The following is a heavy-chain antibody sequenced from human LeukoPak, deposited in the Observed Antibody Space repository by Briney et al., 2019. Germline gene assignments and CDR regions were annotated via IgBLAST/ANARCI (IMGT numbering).Heavy chain of an antibody. D-gene: IGHD5-24*01. V-gene: IGHV1-69*04. J-gene: IGHJ6*02. CDR3: ARDREMATIGCYYYGMDV. CDR1: GGTFSSYA. Sequence: GASVKVSCKASGGTFSSYAISWVRQAPGQGLEWMGRIIPILGIANYAQKFQGRVTITADKSTSTAYMELSSLRSEDTAVYYCARDREMATIGCYYYGMDVWGQGTTVTVSS. CDR2: IIPILGIA.